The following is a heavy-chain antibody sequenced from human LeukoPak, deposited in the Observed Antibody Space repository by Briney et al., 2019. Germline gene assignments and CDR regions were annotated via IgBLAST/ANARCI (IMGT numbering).Heavy chain of an antibody. J-gene: IGHJ4*02. V-gene: IGHV4-59*08. D-gene: IGHD3-22*01. CDR3: ARLLRYYDSSAYYFDY. CDR2: IYYSGST. CDR1: GGSISSYY. Sequence: PSETLSLTCTASGGSISSYYWSWIRQPPGKGLEWIGYIYYSGSTNHTPSLKSRVTISIDTSKNQFSLKLSSVTAADTAVYYCARLLRYYDSSAYYFDYWGQGTLVTVSA.